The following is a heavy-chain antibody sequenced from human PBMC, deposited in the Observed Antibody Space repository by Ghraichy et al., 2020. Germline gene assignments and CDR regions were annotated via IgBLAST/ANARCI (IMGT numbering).Heavy chain of an antibody. CDR2: ISGSGGST. D-gene: IGHD6-6*01. J-gene: IGHJ6*02. CDR3: AKEGGSSSARGYYYYGMDV. CDR1: GFTFSSYA. Sequence: GGSLTLSCAASGFTFSSYAMSWVRQAPGKGLEWVSAISGSGGSTYYADSVKGRFTISRDNSKNTLYLQMNSLRAEDTAVYYCAKEGGSSSARGYYYYGMDVWGQGTTVTVSS. V-gene: IGHV3-23*01.